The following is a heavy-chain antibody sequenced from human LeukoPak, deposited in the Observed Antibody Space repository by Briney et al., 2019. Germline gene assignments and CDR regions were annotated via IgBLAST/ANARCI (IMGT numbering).Heavy chain of an antibody. CDR1: GFTFSSYA. CDR2: ISGSGGST. J-gene: IGHJ4*02. D-gene: IGHD3-22*01. V-gene: IGHV3-23*01. CDR3: AKGLGRTYYYDTSGPRFDY. Sequence: GGSLRLSCAASGFTFSSYAMSWVRQAPGKGLEWVSAISGSGGSTYCADSVKGRFTLSRDNSKNTLYLQMNSLRAEDTALYYCAKGLGRTYYYDTSGPRFDYWRQGTLVTVSS.